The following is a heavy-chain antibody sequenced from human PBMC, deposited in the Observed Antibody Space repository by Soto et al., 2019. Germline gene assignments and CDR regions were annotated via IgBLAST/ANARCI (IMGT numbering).Heavy chain of an antibody. V-gene: IGHV1-18*01. CDR1: GYTFTSYG. CDR2: ISAYNGNT. J-gene: IGHJ5*02. D-gene: IGHD3-3*01. CDR3: ARDLTDYDFWSGPPQGFDP. Sequence: ASVKVSCKASGYTFTSYGISWVRQAPGQGLEWMGWISAYNGNTNYAQKLQGRVTMTTDTSTSTAYMELRSLRSDDTAVYYCARDLTDYDFWSGPPQGFDPWGKGTLVTVSS.